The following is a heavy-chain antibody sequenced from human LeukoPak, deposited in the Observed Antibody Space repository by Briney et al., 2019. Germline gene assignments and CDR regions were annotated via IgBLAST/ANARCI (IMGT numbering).Heavy chain of an antibody. J-gene: IGHJ4*02. Sequence: SGTLSLTCAVSGGSISSSNWWSWVRQPPGKGLEWIGEISQSGSTNYNPSLKSRVTISVDTSKNQFSLKLSSVTAADTAVYYCARSLLWFGELSPALDYWGQGTLVTVSS. CDR2: ISQSGST. CDR3: ARSLLWFGELSPALDY. V-gene: IGHV4-4*02. CDR1: GGSISSSNW. D-gene: IGHD3-10*01.